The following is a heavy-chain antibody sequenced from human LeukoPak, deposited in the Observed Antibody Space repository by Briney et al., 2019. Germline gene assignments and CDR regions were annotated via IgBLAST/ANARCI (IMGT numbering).Heavy chain of an antibody. Sequence: PGGSLRLSCAASGFTFSSYEMNWVRQAPGKGLEWVSYISSSGSTIYYADSVKGRFTISRDNAKNSLYLQMNSLRAEDTAVYYCARDGSYYDFWSGYSPYMDVWGKGTTVTVSS. CDR2: ISSSGSTI. V-gene: IGHV3-48*03. CDR3: ARDGSYYDFWSGYSPYMDV. D-gene: IGHD3-3*01. J-gene: IGHJ6*03. CDR1: GFTFSSYE.